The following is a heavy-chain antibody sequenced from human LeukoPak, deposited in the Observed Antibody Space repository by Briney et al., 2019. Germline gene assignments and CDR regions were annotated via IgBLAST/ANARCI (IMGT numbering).Heavy chain of an antibody. D-gene: IGHD3-22*01. V-gene: IGHV1-8*01. J-gene: IGHJ4*02. CDR1: GYTFTSYD. Sequence: GASVKVSCXASGYTFTSYDINWVRQATGQGLEWMGWMNPNSGNTGYAQKFQGRVTMTRNTSISTAYMELSSLRSEDTAVYYCARGPYYYDSSGYYDQDYWGQGTLVTVSS. CDR2: MNPNSGNT. CDR3: ARGPYYYDSSGYYDQDY.